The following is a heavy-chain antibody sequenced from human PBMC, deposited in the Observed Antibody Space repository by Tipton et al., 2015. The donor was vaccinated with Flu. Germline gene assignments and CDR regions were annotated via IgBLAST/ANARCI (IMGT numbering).Heavy chain of an antibody. CDR1: GGSISSYC. Sequence: TLSLTCTVSGGSISSYCCSWFRQFPGKGLEWIGFIHTSGTTEYNPSLRSRVTMSVDTSRRQFSLKLSSVTAADTAVYYCARTNSYDTIDYWGQGTLVTVSS. D-gene: IGHD3-22*01. CDR3: ARTNSYDTIDY. CDR2: IHTSGTT. J-gene: IGHJ4*02. V-gene: IGHV4-4*08.